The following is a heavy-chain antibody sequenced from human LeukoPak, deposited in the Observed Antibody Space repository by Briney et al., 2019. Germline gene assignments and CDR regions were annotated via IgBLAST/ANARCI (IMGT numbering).Heavy chain of an antibody. Sequence: GGSLRLSCAASGLTFSSYWMHWVRQAPGKGLVWVSRINSDGSDASYADSVKGRFTISRDNAKNSLYLQMNSLRAEDTAVYYCARDQAAAGTPGVDYWGQGTLVTVSS. D-gene: IGHD6-13*01. CDR1: GLTFSSYW. V-gene: IGHV3-74*01. CDR2: INSDGSDA. CDR3: ARDQAAAGTPGVDY. J-gene: IGHJ4*02.